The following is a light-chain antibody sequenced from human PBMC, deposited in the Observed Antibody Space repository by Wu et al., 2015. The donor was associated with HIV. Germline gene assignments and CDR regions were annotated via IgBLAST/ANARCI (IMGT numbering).Light chain of an antibody. CDR3: QQYDNRPIT. V-gene: IGKV1-33*01. Sequence: IQMTQSPSSLSASVGDRVTITCQASQDITNYLNWYQQKPGKAPKLLTYDASNLETGVPSRFSGSGSGTDFTFTISSLQPEXIATYYCQQYDNRPITFGQGTRLEIK. CDR1: QDITNY. J-gene: IGKJ5*01. CDR2: DAS.